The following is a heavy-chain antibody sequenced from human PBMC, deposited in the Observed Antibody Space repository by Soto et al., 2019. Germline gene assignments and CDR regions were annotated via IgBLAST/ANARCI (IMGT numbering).Heavy chain of an antibody. J-gene: IGHJ4*02. CDR3: AKFITIFGGAGVSHYFHT. V-gene: IGHV3-23*01. CDR1: GFSFGGYS. D-gene: IGHD3-3*01. CDR2: ISSRGDDT. Sequence: GGSLRLSCAASGFSFGGYSMSWVRQAPGKGLEWVSTISSRGDDTYYADSVRGHFTISRDNYKNSLDLDLNRVRAEDTAIYYCAKFITIFGGAGVSHYFHTWGQGRLVTVSS.